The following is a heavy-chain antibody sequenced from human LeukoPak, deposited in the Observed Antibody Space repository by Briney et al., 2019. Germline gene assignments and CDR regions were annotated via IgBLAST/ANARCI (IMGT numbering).Heavy chain of an antibody. CDR3: ARNGEGGDGYNFPHY. Sequence: PGGSLRLSCAASGFTFSSYAMHWVRQAPGKGLEWVAVISYDGSNKYYADSVKGRFTISRDNSKNTLYLQMNSLRAEDTAVYYCARNGEGGDGYNFPHYWGQGTLVTVSS. V-gene: IGHV3-30*04. CDR2: ISYDGSNK. D-gene: IGHD5-24*01. CDR1: GFTFSSYA. J-gene: IGHJ4*02.